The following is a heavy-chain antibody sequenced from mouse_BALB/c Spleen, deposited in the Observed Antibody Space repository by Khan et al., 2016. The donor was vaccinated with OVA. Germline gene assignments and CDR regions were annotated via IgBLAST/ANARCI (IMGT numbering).Heavy chain of an antibody. CDR2: INYSGNT. Sequence: QLEESGPGLVKPSQSLSLTCTVTGYSITSEYAWNWIRHFPGNKLEWMGYINYSGNTRYNPSLKRRISITRDTSKNPFFLQLNSVTTEDTATYYCTRKDYYDYDPFPYWGQGTLVTVSA. V-gene: IGHV3-2*02. CDR3: TRKDYYDYDPFPY. D-gene: IGHD2-4*01. J-gene: IGHJ3*01. CDR1: GYSITSEYA.